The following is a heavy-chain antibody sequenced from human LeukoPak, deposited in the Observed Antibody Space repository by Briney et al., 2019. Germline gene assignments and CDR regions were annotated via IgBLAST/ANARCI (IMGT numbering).Heavy chain of an antibody. D-gene: IGHD6-19*01. V-gene: IGHV3-48*03. CDR1: GFTFSSYE. Sequence: GGSLRLSCAASGFTFSSYEMNWVRQAPGKGLEWVSYISSSGSTIYYADSVKGRFTISRDNAKNSLYLQMNSLRAEDTAVYYCAKGSPQWLGARGFDYWGQGTLVTVSS. CDR2: ISSSGSTI. CDR3: AKGSPQWLGARGFDY. J-gene: IGHJ4*02.